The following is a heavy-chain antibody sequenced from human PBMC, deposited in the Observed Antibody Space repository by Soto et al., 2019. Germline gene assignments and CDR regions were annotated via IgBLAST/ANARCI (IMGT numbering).Heavy chain of an antibody. CDR2: IYYSGTT. CDR1: GDSINNADYY. V-gene: IGHV4-31*03. D-gene: IGHD3-10*01. CDR3: ARDRGHAFDI. J-gene: IGHJ3*02. Sequence: QVQLQESGPGLVKPSQTLSLNCSVSGDSINNADYYWSWIRQHAGQGLEWIGYIYYSGTTYYNPSLKSRVTISMDTSKNQFSLEMSSVTASDTAVYYCARDRGHAFDIRGQGTMFTVSS.